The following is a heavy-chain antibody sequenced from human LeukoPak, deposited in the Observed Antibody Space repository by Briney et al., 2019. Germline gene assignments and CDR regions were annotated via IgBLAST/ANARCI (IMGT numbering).Heavy chain of an antibody. CDR3: ARESRRWFGDPQGYFDY. CDR2: IKQDGNEK. V-gene: IGHV3-7*01. J-gene: IGHJ4*02. D-gene: IGHD3-10*01. Sequence: GGSLRLSCAASGFTFSSYWMSWVRQAPGKGLEWVANIKQDGNEKYYVGSVKGRFTISRDNAKNSLYLQMNSLRAEDTAVYYCARESRRWFGDPQGYFDYWGQGTLVTVSS. CDR1: GFTFSSYW.